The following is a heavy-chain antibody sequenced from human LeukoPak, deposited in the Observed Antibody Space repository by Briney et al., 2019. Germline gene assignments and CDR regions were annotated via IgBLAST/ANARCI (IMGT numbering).Heavy chain of an antibody. CDR2: INWNGGST. CDR3: ARDYSNYVSPDY. Sequence: GGSLRLSCAASGFTFVDYGMSWVRQAPGKGLEWVSGINWNGGSTGYADSVKGRFTISRDNAKNSLYLQMNSLRAEDTALYYCARDYSNYVSPDYWGQGTLVTVSS. V-gene: IGHV3-20*04. CDR1: GFTFVDYG. D-gene: IGHD4-11*01. J-gene: IGHJ4*02.